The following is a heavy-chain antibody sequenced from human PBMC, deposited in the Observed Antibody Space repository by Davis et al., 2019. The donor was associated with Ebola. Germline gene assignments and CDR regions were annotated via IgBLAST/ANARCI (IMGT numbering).Heavy chain of an antibody. Sequence: GESLKISCAASGFTFSSYWMHWVRQAPGKGLVWVSRINSDGSSTSYADSVKGRFTISRDNAKNTLYLQMNSLRAEDTAVYYCARATITMVRGVIVNWFDPWGQGTLVTVSS. CDR1: GFTFSSYW. CDR3: ARATITMVRGVIVNWFDP. D-gene: IGHD3-10*01. V-gene: IGHV3-74*01. J-gene: IGHJ5*02. CDR2: INSDGSST.